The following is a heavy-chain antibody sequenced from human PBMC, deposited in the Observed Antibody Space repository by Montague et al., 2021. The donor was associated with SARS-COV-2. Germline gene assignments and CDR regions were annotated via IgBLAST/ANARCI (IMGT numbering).Heavy chain of an antibody. V-gene: IGHV4-34*01. CDR3: ARLGAITLVRGITKADFSNYGMDV. Sequence: SETLSLTCAVSSGSFRGYYWSWIRQPPGKGLEWIGEINHSGSTTYNPSLESRVSISVETSNKQFSLKVTSVTAADTAVYYCARLGAITLVRGITKADFSNYGMDVWGQGTTVTVSS. J-gene: IGHJ6*02. CDR1: SGSFRGYY. CDR2: INHSGST. D-gene: IGHD3-10*01.